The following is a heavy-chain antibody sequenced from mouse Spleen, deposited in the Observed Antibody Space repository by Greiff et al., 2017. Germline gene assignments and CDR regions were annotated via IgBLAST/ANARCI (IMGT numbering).Heavy chain of an antibody. V-gene: IGHV1-80*01. J-gene: IGHJ2*01. D-gene: IGHD3-1*01. CDR3: ARGYGEDY. CDR2: IYPGGGDT. CDR1: GYAFSSYW. Sequence: QVQLQQSGAELVRPGSSVKISCKASGYAFSSYWMTWVKQRPGQGLEWIGQIYPGGGDTNYNGKFKGKATLTADKSSSTAYMQLSSLTSEDSAVYFCARGYGEDYWGQGTTLTVSS.